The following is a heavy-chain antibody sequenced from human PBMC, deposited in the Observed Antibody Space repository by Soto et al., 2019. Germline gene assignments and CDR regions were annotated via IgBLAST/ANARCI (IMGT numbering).Heavy chain of an antibody. Sequence: PSETLSLTCTVSGGSISSGGYYWSWIRQHPGKGLEWIGYIYYSGSTYYNPSLKSRVTISVDTSKNQFSLKLSSVTAADTAVYYCASTDYYDSSGYYYFDYWGQGTLVTVSS. D-gene: IGHD3-22*01. CDR2: IYYSGST. CDR3: ASTDYYDSSGYYYFDY. J-gene: IGHJ4*02. V-gene: IGHV4-31*03. CDR1: GGSISSGGYY.